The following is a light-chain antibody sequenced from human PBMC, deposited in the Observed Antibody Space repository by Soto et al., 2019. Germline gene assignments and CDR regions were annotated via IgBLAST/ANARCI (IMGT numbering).Light chain of an antibody. CDR1: QSVSSS. Sequence: EIVMTQSPVTLSVSPGERATLSCRASQSVSSSLAWYQQKPGQSPRLLIYGASTRATGVPARFSGSGSGTEFTLTISSLQSEDFAVYYCQQCYAWPLTFGGGTKVEIE. CDR2: GAS. CDR3: QQCYAWPLT. V-gene: IGKV3-15*01. J-gene: IGKJ4*01.